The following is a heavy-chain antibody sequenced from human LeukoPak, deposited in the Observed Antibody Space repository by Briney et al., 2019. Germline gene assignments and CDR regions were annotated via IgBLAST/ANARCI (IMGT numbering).Heavy chain of an antibody. D-gene: IGHD3-10*01. Sequence: GTSLRLSCAASGFTFSSYAVHWVRQAPGKGLEWVSAISHDATNKYYADSVKGRFTISRDNSKSTVYLQMSSLRSEDTAVYYCASSHWGASGSIDYWGQGTLVTVSS. CDR3: ASSHWGASGSIDY. J-gene: IGHJ4*02. CDR2: ISHDATNK. V-gene: IGHV3-30-3*01. CDR1: GFTFSSYA.